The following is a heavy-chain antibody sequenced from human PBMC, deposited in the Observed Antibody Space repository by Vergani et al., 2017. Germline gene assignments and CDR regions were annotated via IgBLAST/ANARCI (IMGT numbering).Heavy chain of an antibody. Sequence: QVQLVQSGAEAKKPGASVKVSCQASGYTSTDYFMHWVRQAPGQCLECMGWINPNSGGTNYAQKIQGRVTMTSDTSISTAYMELSNLRSDDTAVYYCAXFGTSSYRDYFDYWGQGTLVTVSS. D-gene: IGHD2-2*01. V-gene: IGHV1-2*02. CDR3: AXFGTSSYRDYFDY. CDR1: GYTSTDYF. CDR2: INPNSGGT. J-gene: IGHJ4*02.